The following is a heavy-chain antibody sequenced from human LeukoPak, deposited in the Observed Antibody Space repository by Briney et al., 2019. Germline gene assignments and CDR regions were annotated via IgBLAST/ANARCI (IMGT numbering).Heavy chain of an antibody. J-gene: IGHJ6*02. D-gene: IGHD2-2*01. CDR3: ARVGGGYCSSTSCYDPGTYYGMDV. V-gene: IGHV4-34*01. Sequence: SETLSLTCAVYGGSFSGYYWSWIRRPPGKGLEWIGEINHSGSTNYNPSLKSRVTISVDTSKNQFSLKLSSVTAADTAVYYCARVGGGYCSSTSCYDPGTYYGMDVWGQGTTVTVSS. CDR2: INHSGST. CDR1: GGSFSGYY.